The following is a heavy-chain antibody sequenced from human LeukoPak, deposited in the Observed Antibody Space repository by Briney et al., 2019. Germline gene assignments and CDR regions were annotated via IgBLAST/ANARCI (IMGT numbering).Heavy chain of an antibody. V-gene: IGHV1-69*05. CDR1: GGTFSSYA. CDR3: ARRRSGTYDSSGYFPTVFDP. J-gene: IGHJ5*02. Sequence: SVKVSCKASGGTFSSYAISWVRQAPGQGLEWMGGIIPIFGTANYAQRLQGRVTMTTDTSTSTAYMELRSLRSDDTAVYYCARRRSGTYDSSGYFPTVFDPWGQGTLVTVSS. D-gene: IGHD3-22*01. CDR2: IIPIFGTA.